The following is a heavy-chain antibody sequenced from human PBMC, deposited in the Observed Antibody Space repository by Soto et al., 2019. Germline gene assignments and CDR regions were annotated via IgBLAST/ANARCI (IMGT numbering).Heavy chain of an antibody. CDR2: IYYSGST. V-gene: IGHV4-61*08. Sequence: SELQSHPSSVTEVSISDIGYSWIWIRQPPEKGLEWIGYIYYSGSTDYNPSLKSRVTISVDTSKNQFSLKLRSVTAADTAVYYCARDSYNFDDWVQGILVTLSS. CDR3: ARDSYNFDD. CDR1: EVSISDIGYS. J-gene: IGHJ4*02. D-gene: IGHD5-18*01.